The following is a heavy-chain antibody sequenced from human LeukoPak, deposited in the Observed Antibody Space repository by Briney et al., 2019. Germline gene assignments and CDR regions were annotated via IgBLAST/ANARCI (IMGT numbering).Heavy chain of an antibody. D-gene: IGHD2-8*01. V-gene: IGHV3-15*07. J-gene: IGHJ6*02. CDR3: TTDLVYGGAPASYYYGMDV. Sequence: GGSLRLSCAASGFTFSNAWMNWVRQAPGKGLEWVGRIKSKTDGGTTDYAAPVKGRFTISRDDSKNTLYLQMNSLKTEDTAVYYCTTDLVYGGAPASYYYGMDVWGQGTTVIVSS. CDR1: GFTFSNAW. CDR2: IKSKTDGGTT.